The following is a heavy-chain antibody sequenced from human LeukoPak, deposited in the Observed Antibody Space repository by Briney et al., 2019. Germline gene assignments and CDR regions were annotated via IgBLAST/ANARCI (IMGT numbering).Heavy chain of an antibody. CDR3: ARTAAAANWFDP. CDR1: GFTFSSYS. Sequence: PGGSLRLSCAASGFTFSSYSMNWVRQAPGKGLEWVSSISSSSSYIYYADSVKGRFTISRDNAKNSLYLQMNSLRAEGTAVYYCARTAAAANWFDPWGQGTLVTVSS. V-gene: IGHV3-21*01. D-gene: IGHD6-13*01. CDR2: ISSSSSYI. J-gene: IGHJ5*02.